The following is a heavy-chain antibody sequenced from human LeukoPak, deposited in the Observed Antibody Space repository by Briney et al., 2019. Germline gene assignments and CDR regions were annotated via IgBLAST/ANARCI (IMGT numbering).Heavy chain of an antibody. V-gene: IGHV4-34*01. CDR2: INHSGST. D-gene: IGHD1-1*01. CDR3: ARARPLQRPAWFDP. J-gene: IGHJ5*02. CDR1: GGSFSGYY. Sequence: PSETLSLTCAVYGGSFSGYYWSWIRQPPGKGLEWIGEINHSGSTNYNPSLKSRVTISVDTSKNQFSLKLSSVTAADTAVYYCARARPLQRPAWFDPWGQGTLDTVSS.